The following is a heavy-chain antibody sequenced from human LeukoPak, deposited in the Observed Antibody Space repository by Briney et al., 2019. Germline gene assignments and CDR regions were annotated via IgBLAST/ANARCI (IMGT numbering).Heavy chain of an antibody. D-gene: IGHD1-1*01. V-gene: IGHV3-7*01. J-gene: IGHJ5*02. CDR1: GFNFRNYW. CDR2: IKDDGRDK. CDR3: ARDTGGGFDP. Sequence: RGSPRLSCAASGFNFRNYWISWVRQAPGKGLEWVANIKDDGRDKYYVDSVKGRFTISRDNARNSLSLQMTSLRVEDTAVYYCARDTGGGFDPWGQGTLVTVSS.